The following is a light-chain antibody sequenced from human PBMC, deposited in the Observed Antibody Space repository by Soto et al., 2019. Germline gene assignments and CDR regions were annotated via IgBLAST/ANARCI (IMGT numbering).Light chain of an antibody. J-gene: IGLJ2*01. CDR3: SSYTSNYIVV. V-gene: IGLV2-8*01. Sequence: QSALTQPPSASGSPGQSVAISCTGTSSDVGGYNYVSWYQHHPGKVPKLLIYEVTKRPSGVHDRFSGSKSGNTASLTVSGLQAEDEAEYYCSSYTSNYIVVLGGGTKVTVL. CDR1: SSDVGGYNY. CDR2: EVT.